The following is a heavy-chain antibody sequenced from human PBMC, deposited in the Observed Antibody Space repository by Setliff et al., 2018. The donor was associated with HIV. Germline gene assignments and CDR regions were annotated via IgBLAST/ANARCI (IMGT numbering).Heavy chain of an antibody. J-gene: IGHJ5*02. Sequence: SETLSLTCIVSGASISTYSWSWIRQSPGKGLECIGYISTSGSTNYNPSLKSRVTISLDTSKNQFSLKLTSVTAADTAVYYCAGGFRDDIVVVSGRPRTWLDPWGQGTLVTVSS. V-gene: IGHV4-4*09. CDR2: ISTSGST. D-gene: IGHD2-2*01. CDR1: GASISTYS. CDR3: AGGFRDDIVVVSGRPRTWLDP.